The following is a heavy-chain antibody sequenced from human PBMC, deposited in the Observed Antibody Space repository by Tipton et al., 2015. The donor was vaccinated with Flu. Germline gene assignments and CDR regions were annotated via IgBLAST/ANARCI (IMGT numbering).Heavy chain of an antibody. V-gene: IGHV3-7*01. CDR3: ARGGLAPGNY. CDR1: GFIFSDYW. CDR2: IKQDGSEK. D-gene: IGHD3-3*02. J-gene: IGHJ4*02. Sequence: GSLRLSCAASGFIFSDYWMIWFRQAPGKGLEWVANIKQDGSEKYYVNSVKGRFIIFRDNARNSLYLQMNGLRAEDTAVYYCARGGLAPGNYWGQGTLVTVSS.